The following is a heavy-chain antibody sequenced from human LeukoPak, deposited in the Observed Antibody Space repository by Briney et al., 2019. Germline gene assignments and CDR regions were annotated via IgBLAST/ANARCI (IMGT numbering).Heavy chain of an antibody. J-gene: IGHJ6*03. V-gene: IGHV3-7*01. D-gene: IGHD5-18*01. CDR2: IKEDGSEK. CDR3: ARGTRGYSYGYVHYYYYMDV. CDR1: GFTFSSYW. Sequence: PGGSLRLSCAASGFTFSSYWMSWVRQAPGKGLEWVANIKEDGSEKYYVDSVKGRFTISRDNAKNSLYLQMNSLRVEDSAVYYCARGTRGYSYGYVHYYYYMDVWGKGTTVTVSS.